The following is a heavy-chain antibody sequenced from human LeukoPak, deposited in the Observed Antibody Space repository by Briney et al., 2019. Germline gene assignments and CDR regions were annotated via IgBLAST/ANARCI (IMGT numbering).Heavy chain of an antibody. J-gene: IGHJ4*02. CDR2: FSGTGGST. V-gene: IGHV3-23*01. CDR1: GFTFGTYA. D-gene: IGHD3-22*01. CDR3: TGAQYYDSSGYIV. Sequence: PGGSLRLSCAASGFTFGTYAMTWVRQAPGKGLEWVSSFSGTGGSTYYADSVKGRFTIPRDNSKNTLYLQMNSLRAEDTAVYYCTGAQYYDSSGYIVWGQGTLVTVSS.